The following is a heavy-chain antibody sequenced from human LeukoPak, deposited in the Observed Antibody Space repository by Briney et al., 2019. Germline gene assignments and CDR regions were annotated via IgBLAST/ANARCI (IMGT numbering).Heavy chain of an antibody. CDR3: AKFITYHGAFDI. CDR1: GFTFSNAC. J-gene: IGHJ3*02. V-gene: IGHV3-7*01. D-gene: IGHD3-22*01. CDR2: IRDDGSAK. Sequence: GGSLRLSCAASGFTFSNACMSWVRQAPGKGLEWVASIRDDGSAKYYVDSVKGRFTISRDSARSSLYLQMDSLRAEDTAVYYCAKFITYHGAFDIWAQGTMVTVSS.